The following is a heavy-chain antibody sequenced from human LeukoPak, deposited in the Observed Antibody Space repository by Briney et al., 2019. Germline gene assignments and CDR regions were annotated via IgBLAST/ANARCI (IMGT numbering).Heavy chain of an antibody. D-gene: IGHD2-15*01. CDR1: GFTFSSYW. CDR2: INTDGSYT. J-gene: IGHJ6*02. Sequence: GGSLRLSCAASGFTFSSYWMHWVRQAPGKGLVWVSRINTDGSYTSYADSVKGRFTISRDNSKNTLYLQMNSLRAEDTAVYYCAKDLTRILPGVYYYGMDVWGQGTTVTVSS. CDR3: AKDLTRILPGVYYYGMDV. V-gene: IGHV3-74*01.